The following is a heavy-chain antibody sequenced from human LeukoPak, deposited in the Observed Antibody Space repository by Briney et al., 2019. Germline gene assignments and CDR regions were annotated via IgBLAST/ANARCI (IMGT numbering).Heavy chain of an antibody. J-gene: IGHJ5*02. CDR1: SYTFTNYA. D-gene: IGHD3-3*01. Sequence: ASVKVSCKASSYTFTNYAFTWVRQAPGQGLEWMGWISAYNGSTNYAQKLQGRVTMTTDTSTSTAYMELRSLRSDDTAVYYCARGLEWLTRRHTWFDPWGQGTLVTVSS. V-gene: IGHV1-18*01. CDR3: ARGLEWLTRRHTWFDP. CDR2: ISAYNGST.